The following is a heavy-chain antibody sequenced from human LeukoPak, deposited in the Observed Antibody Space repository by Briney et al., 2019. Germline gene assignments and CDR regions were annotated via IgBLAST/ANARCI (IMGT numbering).Heavy chain of an antibody. CDR3: ARPSSGSYSYAFDI. CDR1: GFTVSSNY. CDR2: IYSGGST. V-gene: IGHV3-53*01. D-gene: IGHD3-10*01. Sequence: GGSLRLSCAASGFTVSSNYMSWVRQAPGKGLEWVSVIYSGGSTYYADSVKGRFTISRDNSKNTLYLQMNSLRAEDTAIYYCARPSSGSYSYAFDIWGQGTMVTVSS. J-gene: IGHJ3*02.